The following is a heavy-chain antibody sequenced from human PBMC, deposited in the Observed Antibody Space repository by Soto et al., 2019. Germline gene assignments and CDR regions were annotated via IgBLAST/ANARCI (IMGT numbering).Heavy chain of an antibody. V-gene: IGHV3-23*01. Sequence: EVQLLESGGDLVQPGGSLRLSCAASGFPFTSYAMSWVRQAPGKGLEWVSLISGSGGSTKYADSVKGRFAISRDSSKNTLYLQMNSLRAEDTAIYYCAKDRYGSSSTCHQAFEYWGQGTLVTVSS. D-gene: IGHD2-2*01. CDR2: ISGSGGST. J-gene: IGHJ4*02. CDR1: GFPFTSYA. CDR3: AKDRYGSSSTCHQAFEY.